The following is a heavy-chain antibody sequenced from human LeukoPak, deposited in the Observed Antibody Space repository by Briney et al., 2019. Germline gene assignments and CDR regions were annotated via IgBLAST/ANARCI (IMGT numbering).Heavy chain of an antibody. CDR2: IKSKTDGGTT. D-gene: IGHD3-22*01. J-gene: IGHJ4*02. CDR1: GLTFSNAW. CDR3: TTHYYASSEDY. V-gene: IGHV3-15*01. Sequence: PGGSLRLSCAASGLTFSNAWMSWVRQAPGKGLEWVGRIKSKTDGGTTDYAAPVKGRFTISRDDSKNTLYLQMNSLKTEDTAVYYCTTHYYASSEDYWGQGTLVTVSS.